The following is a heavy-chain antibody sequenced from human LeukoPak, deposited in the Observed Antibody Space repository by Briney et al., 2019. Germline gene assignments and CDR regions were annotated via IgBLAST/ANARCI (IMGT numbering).Heavy chain of an antibody. V-gene: IGHV4-59*11. CDR1: GGSIGGHF. CDR3: ARGGGYGVY. Sequence: SETLSLTCTVSGGSIGGHFWNWLRQPPGKGLEWIGNIYHRGNTNYNPSLKSRVTLSVDTFNNQFSLRLTSMTAADTAVYYCARGGGYGVYWGQGTLVTVSS. J-gene: IGHJ4*02. CDR2: IYHRGNT. D-gene: IGHD3-16*01.